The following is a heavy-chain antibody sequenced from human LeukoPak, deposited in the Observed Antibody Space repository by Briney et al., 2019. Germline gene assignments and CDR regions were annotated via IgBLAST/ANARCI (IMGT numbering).Heavy chain of an antibody. Sequence: GGSLRLSCAASGFAFRSYGMSWVRQAPGKGLEWVSSISSSNSFIYYADSMKGRFTISRDNAKNSLYLQMNSLRAEDTAVYYCARGTNWSPLDFDYWGQGTLVTVSS. CDR1: GFAFRSYG. CDR3: ARGTNWSPLDFDY. J-gene: IGHJ4*02. V-gene: IGHV3-21*01. D-gene: IGHD1-20*01. CDR2: ISSSNSFI.